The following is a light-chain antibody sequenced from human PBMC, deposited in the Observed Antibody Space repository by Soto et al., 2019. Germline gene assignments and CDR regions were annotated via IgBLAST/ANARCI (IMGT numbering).Light chain of an antibody. Sequence: DIQLTQSPYFLSASVGDRVTITCRAHQDRNKYLTWYQQKPGQPPQLLIYLASTLQSGVPSRFSGSGSGTHFTLTISRLQPEDVAAYHCQQIDSYPITFGQGTRLEIK. CDR1: QDRNKY. V-gene: IGKV1-9*01. CDR2: LAS. J-gene: IGKJ5*01. CDR3: QQIDSYPIT.